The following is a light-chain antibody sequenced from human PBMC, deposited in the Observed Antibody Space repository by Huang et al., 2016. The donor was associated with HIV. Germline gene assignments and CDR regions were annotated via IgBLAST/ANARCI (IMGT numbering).Light chain of an antibody. V-gene: IGKV1-27*01. Sequence: DIQMTQSPSSLSATPGIRVTLSCRANQDIGNFLAWYQHKPGGVPRLLIYGASTLQSGVPSRFSGRGSGTDFTLTITSFQPDDVATYYRQRYDSAPRAFGQGTKVEI. J-gene: IGKJ1*01. CDR1: QDIGNF. CDR3: QRYDSAPRA. CDR2: GAS.